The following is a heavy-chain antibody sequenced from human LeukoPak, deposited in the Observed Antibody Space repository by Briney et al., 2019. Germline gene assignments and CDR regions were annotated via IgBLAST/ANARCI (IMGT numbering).Heavy chain of an antibody. D-gene: IGHD3-10*01. Sequence: SVKVSCKATSRISWVRQAPGQGLEWMGGIIPIFGTANYAQKFQGRVTITTDESTSTAYMELSSLRSEDTAVYYCARDLGYGSGSYLDWGQGTLVTVSS. J-gene: IGHJ4*02. V-gene: IGHV1-69*05. CDR3: ARDLGYGSGSYLD. CDR2: IIPIFGTA. CDR1: TSR.